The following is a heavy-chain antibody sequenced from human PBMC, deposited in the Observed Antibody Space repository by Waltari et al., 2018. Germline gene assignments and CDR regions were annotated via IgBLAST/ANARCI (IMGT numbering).Heavy chain of an antibody. CDR2: IYYSGNT. J-gene: IGHJ5*02. D-gene: IGHD3-3*01. CDR1: GGSISSYY. V-gene: IGHV4-59*01. Sequence: QVQLQESGPGLVKPSETLSLTCIVSGGSISSYYWSWIRQPPGKALEWIGYIYYSGNTNYNPSLKSRVTISVDTSKNQFSLKLRSVTAADTAVYYCARAGDDFWSINWFDPWGQGTLVTVSS. CDR3: ARAGDDFWSINWFDP.